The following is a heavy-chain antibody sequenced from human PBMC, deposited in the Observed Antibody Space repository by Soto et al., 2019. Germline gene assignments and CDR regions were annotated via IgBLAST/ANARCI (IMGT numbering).Heavy chain of an antibody. D-gene: IGHD3-9*01. CDR3: ARESARYFDWLPKNNWFDP. Sequence: PSETLSLTCTVSGASIRSSTFYWGWVRQPPGKGLESIANNNHSGSTNYNPSLKSRVTISVDTSKNQFSLKLSSVTAADTAVYYCARESARYFDWLPKNNWFDPWGQGTLVTVSS. J-gene: IGHJ5*02. CDR1: GASIRSSTFY. V-gene: IGHV4-39*07. CDR2: NNHSGST.